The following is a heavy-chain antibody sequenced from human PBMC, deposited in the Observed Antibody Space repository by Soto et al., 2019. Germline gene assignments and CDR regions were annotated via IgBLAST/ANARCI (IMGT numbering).Heavy chain of an antibody. CDR2: INAGNGNT. V-gene: IGHV1-3*01. Sequence: QVQLVQSGAEVKKPGASVKVSCKASGYTFTSYAMHWVRQAPGQRLEWLGWINAGNGNTKYSQKFQGRVTITRDTSASTAYMELSSLRSVDTAVYYCAASDTDCSGRSCYGHYYYYMDVWGKGSTVSVSS. CDR3: AASDTDCSGRSCYGHYYYYMDV. D-gene: IGHD2-15*01. CDR1: GYTFTSYA. J-gene: IGHJ6*03.